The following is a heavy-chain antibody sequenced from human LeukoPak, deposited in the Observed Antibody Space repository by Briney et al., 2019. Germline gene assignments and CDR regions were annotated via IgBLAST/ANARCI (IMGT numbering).Heavy chain of an antibody. Sequence: ASVKVSCKASGYTFITYGINWVRQAPGQGLEWMGWIDPSSGTSYAQKFQGRITMSRDTSISTAYMELRRLTSDDTAVYYCTRGGRLEFDFWGQGTLVTVSS. CDR3: TRGGRLEFDF. D-gene: IGHD2-15*01. V-gene: IGHV1-2*02. J-gene: IGHJ4*02. CDR1: GYTFITYG. CDR2: IDPSSGT.